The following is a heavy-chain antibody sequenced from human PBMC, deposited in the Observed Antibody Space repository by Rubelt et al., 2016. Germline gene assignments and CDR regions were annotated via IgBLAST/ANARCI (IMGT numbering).Heavy chain of an antibody. CDR3: ARDRDGPGATSDY. V-gene: IGHV3-33*01. J-gene: IGHJ4*02. CDR2: IWYDGSDK. CDR1: GFTFSSYG. D-gene: IGHD5-24*01. Sequence: PGRSLRLSCAASGFTFSSYGLHWVRQAPGKGLEWVAVIWYDGSDKFYADSVRGRFTISRDNSKNTLYLQMNSLRVEDTAVYYCARDRDGPGATSDYWGQGILVTVSS.